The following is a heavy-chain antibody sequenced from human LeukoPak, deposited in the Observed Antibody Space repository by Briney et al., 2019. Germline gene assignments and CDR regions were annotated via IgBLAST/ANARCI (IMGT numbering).Heavy chain of an antibody. CDR3: AKAPCGSCYSADY. CDR1: GFTFSSYG. D-gene: IGHD2-15*01. CDR2: IWYDGSNK. Sequence: GGSLRLSCAASGFTFSSYGMHWVRQAPGKGLEWVAFIWYDGSNKYYADSVKGRFTISRDNSKNTLYLQMNNLRAEDTAVYYCAKAPCGSCYSADYWGQGTLVTVSS. J-gene: IGHJ4*02. V-gene: IGHV3-30*02.